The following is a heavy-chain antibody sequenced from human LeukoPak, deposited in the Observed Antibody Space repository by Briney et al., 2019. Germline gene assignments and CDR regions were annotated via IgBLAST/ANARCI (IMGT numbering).Heavy chain of an antibody. J-gene: IGHJ5*02. Sequence: GESLKISCKGTGYSFTNYWIGWVRQMPGKGLEWMGMISPHDSDTRYSPSFQGQVTISADKSITTAYLQWSSLKASDTAIYYCARRCDSGGYRFWFHPWGQGTLVTVSS. V-gene: IGHV5-51*01. D-gene: IGHD3-16*02. CDR2: ISPHDSDT. CDR1: GYSFTNYW. CDR3: ARRCDSGGYRFWFHP.